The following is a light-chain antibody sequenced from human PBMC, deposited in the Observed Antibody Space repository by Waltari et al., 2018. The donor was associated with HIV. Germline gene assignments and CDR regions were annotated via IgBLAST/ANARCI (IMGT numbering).Light chain of an antibody. CDR2: AAS. CDR3: QRYNTAPLT. V-gene: IGKV1-27*01. J-gene: IGKJ4*01. CDR1: QDSSKY. Sequence: IHMTQSPSPLSASVGDSVTLPCRASQDSSKYLAWYQQKPGKVPKLLISAASTLQSGVPTRFSGSGSGTEFTLTITRLQPEDVATYYCQRYNTAPLTFGGGTKVETK.